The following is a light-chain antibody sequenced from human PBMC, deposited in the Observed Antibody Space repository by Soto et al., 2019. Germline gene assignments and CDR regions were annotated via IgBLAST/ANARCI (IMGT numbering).Light chain of an antibody. CDR2: GAS. CDR3: QQYSRSSPNP. V-gene: IGKV3-20*01. CDR1: QSISSSY. Sequence: EIVLTQSPGTLSLSPGERATLSCRASQSISSSYLAWYQQKPGQAPRLLIYGASSRATGIPDRFRGSGSGTNFTLTIRRLDPEFFAVYACQQYSRSSPNPVGQGTKLEIK. J-gene: IGKJ2*01.